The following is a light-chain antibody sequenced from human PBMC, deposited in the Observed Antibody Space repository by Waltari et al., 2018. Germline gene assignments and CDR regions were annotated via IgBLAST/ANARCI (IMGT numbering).Light chain of an antibody. J-gene: IGKJ2*01. CDR3: QQYSNWPYT. CDR1: PSVHTN. Sequence: EIVMTQSPDTLSVAPGERVTLSCRASPSVHTNLPWYQKKPGRPPRLLIYVASTRATGVPARFSGSGSGTEFTLTISSLESEDFAVYYCQQYSNWPYTFGQGTKLEIK. V-gene: IGKV3-15*01. CDR2: VAS.